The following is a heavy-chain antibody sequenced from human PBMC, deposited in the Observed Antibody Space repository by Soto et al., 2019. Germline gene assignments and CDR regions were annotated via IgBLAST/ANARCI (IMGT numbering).Heavy chain of an antibody. Sequence: GESLKISCTGFGYTFTTFWISWVRQMPGKGLEWMGRIDPRDSYVNYSPSFQGHVTISLDKSISTAYLQWGSLKASDTAMYYCARRMYSSGWPDAFDIWGQGTMVTVSS. CDR2: IDPRDSYV. D-gene: IGHD6-19*01. CDR3: ARRMYSSGWPDAFDI. V-gene: IGHV5-10-1*01. CDR1: GYTFTTFW. J-gene: IGHJ3*02.